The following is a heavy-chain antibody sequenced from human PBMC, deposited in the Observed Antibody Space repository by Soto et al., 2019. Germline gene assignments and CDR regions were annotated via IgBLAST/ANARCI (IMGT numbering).Heavy chain of an antibody. Sequence: EVQLLESGGGLVQPGGSLRLSCVASGFSFSTCAMGWVRQAPGKGLEWVSLISSNSAATYYTDSVKGRFTISRDNSKNTLYLQMNSLRDEDTAIYNCATQDFRGATGTTWGQGTLVTVSS. CDR3: ATQDFRGATGTT. J-gene: IGHJ4*02. D-gene: IGHD1-1*01. CDR2: ISSNSAAT. V-gene: IGHV3-23*01. CDR1: GFSFSTCA.